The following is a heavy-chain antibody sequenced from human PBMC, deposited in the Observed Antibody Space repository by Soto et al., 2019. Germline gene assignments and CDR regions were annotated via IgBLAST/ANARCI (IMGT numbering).Heavy chain of an antibody. CDR1: GYTFTSYY. J-gene: IGHJ6*02. V-gene: IGHV1-24*01. CDR2: FDPEDGET. D-gene: IGHD3-10*01. Sequence: ASVKVSCKASGYTFTSYYMHWVRQAPGKGLEWMGGFDPEDGETIYAQKFQGRVTMTEDTSTDTAYMELSSLRSEDTAVYYCATDRTTMVRGALYYYGMDVWGQGTTVTVSS. CDR3: ATDRTTMVRGALYYYGMDV.